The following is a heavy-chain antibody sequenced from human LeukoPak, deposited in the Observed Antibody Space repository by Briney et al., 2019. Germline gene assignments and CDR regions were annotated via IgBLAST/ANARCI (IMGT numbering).Heavy chain of an antibody. Sequence: GGSLRLSCAASGFTFSHYWMTWVRRAPGKGREWVANMNQDGSEKYYVDSVKGRFTISRDNSKNSLYLRMNSLGVEDTAVYFCARSNWGPEYWGQGTLVTVSS. D-gene: IGHD7-27*01. J-gene: IGHJ4*02. V-gene: IGHV3-7*04. CDR3: ARSNWGPEY. CDR2: MNQDGSEK. CDR1: GFTFSHYW.